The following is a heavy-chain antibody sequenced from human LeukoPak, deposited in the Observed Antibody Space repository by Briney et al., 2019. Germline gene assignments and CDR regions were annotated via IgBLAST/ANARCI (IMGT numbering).Heavy chain of an antibody. CDR2: MNPNSGNT. CDR3: ARGRSYGSIFEVVISRANYYYMDV. V-gene: IGHV1-8*01. D-gene: IGHD3-3*01. CDR1: GYTFTSYD. J-gene: IGHJ6*03. Sequence: GASVKVSCKASGYTFTSYDINWVRQATGQGLEWMGWMNPNSGNTGYAQKFQGRVTMTRNTSISTAYMELSSLRSEDTAVYYCARGRSYGSIFEVVISRANYYYMDVWGKGTTVTVSS.